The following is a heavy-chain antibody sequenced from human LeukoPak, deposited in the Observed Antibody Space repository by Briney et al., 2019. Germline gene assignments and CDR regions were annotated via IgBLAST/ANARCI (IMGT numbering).Heavy chain of an antibody. CDR2: ISYDGSNK. CDR1: GFTLSSYG. V-gene: IGHV3-30*18. Sequence: GGSLRLSCAASGFTLSSYGMHWVRQAPGKGLEWVAVISYDGSNKYYADSVKGRFTISRDNSKNTLYLQMNSLRAEDTAVYYCAKDLYSGYDYVVYWGQGTLVTVSS. D-gene: IGHD5-12*01. J-gene: IGHJ4*02. CDR3: AKDLYSGYDYVVY.